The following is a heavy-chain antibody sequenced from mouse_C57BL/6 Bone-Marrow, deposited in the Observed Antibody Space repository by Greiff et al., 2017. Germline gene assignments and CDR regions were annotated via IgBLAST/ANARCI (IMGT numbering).Heavy chain of an antibody. J-gene: IGHJ1*03. CDR1: GYTFTDYY. CDR3: ARGGDYYGSSCYWYFDV. D-gene: IGHD1-1*01. Sequence: VKLMESGAELVRPGASVKLSCKASGYTFTDYYINWVKQRPGQGLEWIARIYPGSGNTYYNEKFKGKATLTAEKSSSTAYMQLSSLTSEDAAVCFCARGGDYYGSSCYWYFDVWGTGTTVTVSS. V-gene: IGHV1-76*01. CDR2: IYPGSGNT.